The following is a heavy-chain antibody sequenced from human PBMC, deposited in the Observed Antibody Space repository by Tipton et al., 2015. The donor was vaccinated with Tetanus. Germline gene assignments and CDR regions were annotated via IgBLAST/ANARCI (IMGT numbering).Heavy chain of an antibody. Sequence: SLRLSCAASGFTFSSYSMNWVRQAPGKGLEWVSSISSSSSYIYYADSVKGRFTISRDNAKNSLYLQMNSLRAEDTAVYYCARDRGDYYYDSSGYGAFDIWGQGTMVTVSS. CDR1: GFTFSSYS. CDR2: ISSSSSYI. D-gene: IGHD3-22*01. J-gene: IGHJ3*02. V-gene: IGHV3-21*01. CDR3: ARDRGDYYYDSSGYGAFDI.